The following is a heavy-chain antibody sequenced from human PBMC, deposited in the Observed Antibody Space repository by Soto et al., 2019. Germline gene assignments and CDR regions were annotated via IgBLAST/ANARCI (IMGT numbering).Heavy chain of an antibody. CDR3: ATEREYTSALSL. D-gene: IGHD6-25*01. V-gene: IGHV4-59*01. Sequence: PPETLSLTCTVSGGSISSSYWSWIRQPPGKGLEWIGYIRYSGTTNYNPSLKSRVTISVDTSKSQFSLKLSSVTAAFTAVYYCATEREYTSALSLRGQGNPVTVSS. CDR1: GGSISSSY. J-gene: IGHJ4*02. CDR2: IRYSGTT.